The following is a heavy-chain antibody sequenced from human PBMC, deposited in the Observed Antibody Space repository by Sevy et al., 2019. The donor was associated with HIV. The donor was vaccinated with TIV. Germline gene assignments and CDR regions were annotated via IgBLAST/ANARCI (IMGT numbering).Heavy chain of an antibody. CDR1: GYTFINYG. V-gene: IGHV1-18*04. CDR2: IGTWNDNT. D-gene: IGHD1-7*01. J-gene: IGHJ6*03. Sequence: ASVKVSCKASGYTFINYGISWVRQAPGQSPEWMGWIGTWNDNTNYAQNFQGRVTMTTDTSTSTVYMELRSLKSDDTAVYYCARVGTTGQYYIDVWGTGTTVTVSS. CDR3: ARVGTTGQYYIDV.